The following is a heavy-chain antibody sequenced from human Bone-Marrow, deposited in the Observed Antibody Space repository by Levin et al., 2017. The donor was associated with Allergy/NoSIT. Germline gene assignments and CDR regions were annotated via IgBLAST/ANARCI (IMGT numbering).Heavy chain of an antibody. CDR1: GFTFSTYW. D-gene: IGHD3-16*02. V-gene: IGHV3-7*01. CDR2: IKEDGTVK. J-gene: IGHJ4*02. CDR3: AKYRTRMLDY. Sequence: PGGSLRLSCAASGFTFSTYWMIWVRQVPGKGLQCVAHIKEDGTVKYYVDSVKGRFTISRDNDKNLLYLQMNSLRVEDTAVYYCAKYRTRMLDYWGQGTLVTVSS.